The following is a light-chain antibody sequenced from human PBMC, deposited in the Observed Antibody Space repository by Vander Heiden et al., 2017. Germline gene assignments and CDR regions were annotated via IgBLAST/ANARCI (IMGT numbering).Light chain of an antibody. CDR2: AAS. CDR1: QSVSSY. J-gene: IGKJ4*01. CDR3: QQRSNWLLT. Sequence: IVLTQSPATLSLSPGERATLSGRASQSVSSYLAWYQQTPGQAPRLLIYAASNRATGIPARFSGSGSATDFPLTISLLEPEDFAVYYCQQRSNWLLTFGGGTKVEIK. V-gene: IGKV3-11*01.